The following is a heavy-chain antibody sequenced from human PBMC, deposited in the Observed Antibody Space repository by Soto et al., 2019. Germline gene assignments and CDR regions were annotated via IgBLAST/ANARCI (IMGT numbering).Heavy chain of an antibody. Sequence: QLLESGGGLVQPGGSLRLSCAASGITFSDYAMTWVRQAPGKGLEWVSGIIASGTYSKYADSVNGRFTISRDNAKNTLYLQMNGLRVEDTAVYFCAKDPNGDYIGAFDFWGQGTMVTVSS. CDR1: GITFSDYA. CDR2: IIASGTYS. CDR3: AKDPNGDYIGAFDF. J-gene: IGHJ3*01. D-gene: IGHD4-17*01. V-gene: IGHV3-23*01.